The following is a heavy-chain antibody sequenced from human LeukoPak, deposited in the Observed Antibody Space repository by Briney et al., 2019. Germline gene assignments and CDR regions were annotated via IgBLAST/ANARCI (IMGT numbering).Heavy chain of an antibody. V-gene: IGHV4-34*01. CDR3: ARRVREVYAKGYYYNMDV. Sequence: PSETLSLTCVVYTGSFGGYYWSWIRQSPRRGLEWIGEINHSGSTNYNPSLKSRVTISVDTSKNQFSLKLSSVTAADTAVYYCARRVREVYAKGYYYNMDVWGKGTTVTVSS. CDR2: INHSGST. J-gene: IGHJ6*03. CDR1: TGSFGGYY. D-gene: IGHD2-8*01.